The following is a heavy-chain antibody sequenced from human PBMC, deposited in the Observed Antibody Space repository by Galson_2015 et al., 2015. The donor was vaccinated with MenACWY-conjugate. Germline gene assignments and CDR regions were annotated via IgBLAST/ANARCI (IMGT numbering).Heavy chain of an antibody. D-gene: IGHD1-26*01. V-gene: IGHV5-51*01. CDR3: ARHPPGGRGMDV. J-gene: IGHJ6*02. CDR1: GYNCITYW. CDR2: ISPIDSKT. Sequence: QSGAEVKKPGESLTISCKASGYNCITYWIGWVRQVPGKGLEWVGLISPIDSKTRYSPAFEGRVTISADNSITTAYLQWNSLQASDTAMYYCARHPPGGRGMDVWGQGTTVTVSS.